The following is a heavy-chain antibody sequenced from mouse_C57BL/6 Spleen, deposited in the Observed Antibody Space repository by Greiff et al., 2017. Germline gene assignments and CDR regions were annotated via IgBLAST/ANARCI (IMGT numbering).Heavy chain of an antibody. CDR3: ARGDYDYDGIAY. CDR1: GYSFTSYY. CDR2: IYPGSGNT. J-gene: IGHJ3*01. D-gene: IGHD2-4*01. Sequence: QVHVKQSGPELVKPGASVKISCKASGYSFTSYYIHWVKQRPGQGLEWIGWIYPGSGNTKYNEKFKGKATLTADTSSSTAYMQLSSLTSEDSAVYYCARGDYDYDGIAYWGQGTLVTVSA. V-gene: IGHV1-66*01.